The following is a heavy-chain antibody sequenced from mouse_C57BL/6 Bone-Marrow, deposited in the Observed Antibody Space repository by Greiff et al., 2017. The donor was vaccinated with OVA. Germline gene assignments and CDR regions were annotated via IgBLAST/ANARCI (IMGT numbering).Heavy chain of an antibody. V-gene: IGHV1-18*01. D-gene: IGHD3-2*02. J-gene: IGHJ4*01. CDR1: GYTFTDYN. CDR2: INPNNGGT. CDR3: ARQLRLRGYGVDY. Sequence: EVQLVESGPELVKPGASVKIPCKASGYTFTDYNMDWVKQSHGKSLEWIGDINPNNGGTIYNQKFKGKATLTVDKSSSTAYMELRSLTSEDTAVYYCARQLRLRGYGVDYWGQGTSVTVSS.